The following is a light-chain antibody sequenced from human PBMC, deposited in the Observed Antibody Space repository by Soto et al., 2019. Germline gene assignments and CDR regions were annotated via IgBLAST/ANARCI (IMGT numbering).Light chain of an antibody. J-gene: IGKJ2*01. V-gene: IGKV1-5*03. CDR1: QRISTW. CDR2: KAS. CDR3: QQYDSYPYT. Sequence: DIQMTQSPSTLSASVGDRVTITCRASQRISTWLAWYQQKPGKGPNLLIYKASSLQSGVPSRFSGSGSGTEFTLSISSLQPDDFATYCCQQYDSYPYTFGQGTKLEIK.